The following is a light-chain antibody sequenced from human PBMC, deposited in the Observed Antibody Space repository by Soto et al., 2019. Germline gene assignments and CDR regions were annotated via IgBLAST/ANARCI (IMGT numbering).Light chain of an antibody. Sequence: DIHMTQSPSTLSASVRDIVPITSRASQTISSWLAWYQQKPGKAPKLLIYKASTLKSGVPSRFSGSGSGTEFTLTISSLQPDDFATYYCQHYNSYSEAFGQGTKVDIK. CDR2: KAS. CDR3: QHYNSYSEA. V-gene: IGKV1-5*03. CDR1: QTISSW. J-gene: IGKJ1*01.